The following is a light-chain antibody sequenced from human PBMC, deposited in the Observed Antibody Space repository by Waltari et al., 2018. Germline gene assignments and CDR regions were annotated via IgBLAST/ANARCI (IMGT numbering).Light chain of an antibody. Sequence: SYVLTQPPSVSVSPGKTARITCGGHNLRTRPVHWYQQKPGQAPVLVIRYDTTRPPGIPERCATSDSENTSTLTNGRVEAGDEADYCGQVWHTTSDPYVVFGGGTKLTVL. V-gene: IGLV3-21*04. J-gene: IGLJ2*01. CDR2: YDT. CDR1: NLRTRP. CDR3: QVWHTTSDPYVV.